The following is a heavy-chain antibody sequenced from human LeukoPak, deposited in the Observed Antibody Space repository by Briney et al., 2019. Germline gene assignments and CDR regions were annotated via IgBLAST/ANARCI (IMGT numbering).Heavy chain of an antibody. Sequence: GGSLRLSCAASGVTPSSYAMHWVRQAPGKGLEWVALISYDGSNKYYGDSVKGRFTISRDNSKNTLSLQMNSLRAEDTSVYYCTRVGRAWQPLGYFFDYWGQGTLVSVSS. J-gene: IGHJ4*02. V-gene: IGHV3-30*01. CDR1: GVTPSSYA. D-gene: IGHD5-12*01. CDR2: ISYDGSNK. CDR3: TRVGRAWQPLGYFFDY.